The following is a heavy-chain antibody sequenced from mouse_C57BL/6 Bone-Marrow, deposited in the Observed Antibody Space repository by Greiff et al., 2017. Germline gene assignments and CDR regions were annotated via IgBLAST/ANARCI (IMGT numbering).Heavy chain of an antibody. Sequence: EVMLVESGGGLVKPGGSLKLSCAASGFTFSSYAMSWVRQTPEKRLEWVATISDGGSYTYYPDNVKGRFTISRDNAKNILYLQMSHLKSEDTAMYYCARDRDYGSSYDAMDYWGQGTSVTVSS. J-gene: IGHJ4*01. CDR2: ISDGGSYT. D-gene: IGHD1-1*01. V-gene: IGHV5-4*01. CDR1: GFTFSSYA. CDR3: ARDRDYGSSYDAMDY.